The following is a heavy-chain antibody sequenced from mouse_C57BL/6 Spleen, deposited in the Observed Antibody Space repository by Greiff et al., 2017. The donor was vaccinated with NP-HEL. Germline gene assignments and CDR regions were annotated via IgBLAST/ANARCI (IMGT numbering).Heavy chain of an antibody. D-gene: IGHD2-2*01. CDR1: GFTFSSYG. CDR3: ARWFDYAMDY. V-gene: IGHV5-6*01. CDR2: ISSGGSYT. Sequence: VQLKESGGDLVKPGGSLKLSCAASGFTFSSYGMSWVRQTPDKRLEWVATISSGGSYTYYPDSVKGRFTISRDNAKNTLYLQMSSLKSEDTAMYYCARWFDYAMDYWGQGTSVTVSS. J-gene: IGHJ4*01.